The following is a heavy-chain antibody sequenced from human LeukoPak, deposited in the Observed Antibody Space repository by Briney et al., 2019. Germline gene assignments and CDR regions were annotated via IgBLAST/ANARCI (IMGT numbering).Heavy chain of an antibody. V-gene: IGHV1-18*01. CDR3: ARDPTNTSGRYAYFDS. CDR2: ISCYNGDT. J-gene: IGHJ4*02. Sequence: ASVKVSCKASGYTFTHHGISWVRQAPGQGLEWMAWISCYNGDTHYAQKFQGRVTLTTDTSTTTAFMELGSLRSDDTAVYYCARDPTNTSGRYAYFDSWGQGTLVTVSS. CDR1: GYTFTHHG. D-gene: IGHD6-19*01.